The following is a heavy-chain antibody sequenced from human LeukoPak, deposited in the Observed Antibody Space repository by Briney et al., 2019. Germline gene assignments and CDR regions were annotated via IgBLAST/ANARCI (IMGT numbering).Heavy chain of an antibody. J-gene: IGHJ3*02. Sequence: ASVKVSCKASGYTFTSFDINWVRQATGQGLEWMGWMNPNSGDTAYAQNLQGRVTITRSTSLSTAYMELSSLRSEDTAVYYCAVGVLSGGHEWAFYIWGQGTMVTVSS. CDR3: AVGVLSGGHEWAFYI. CDR2: MNPNSGDT. D-gene: IGHD5-12*01. V-gene: IGHV1-8*03. CDR1: GYTFTSFD.